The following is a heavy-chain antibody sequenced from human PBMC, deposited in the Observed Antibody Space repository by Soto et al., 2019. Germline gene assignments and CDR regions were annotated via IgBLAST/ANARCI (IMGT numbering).Heavy chain of an antibody. Sequence: SETLSLTCAVYGGSFSGYYWSWIRQPPGKGLEWIGEINHSGSTYYNPSLKSRVTISVDTSKNQFSLKLSSVTAADTAVYYCARVGYSSSWYGGHQNWFDPWGQGTLVTVSS. V-gene: IGHV4-34*01. CDR3: ARVGYSSSWYGGHQNWFDP. CDR1: GGSFSGYY. CDR2: INHSGST. J-gene: IGHJ5*02. D-gene: IGHD6-13*01.